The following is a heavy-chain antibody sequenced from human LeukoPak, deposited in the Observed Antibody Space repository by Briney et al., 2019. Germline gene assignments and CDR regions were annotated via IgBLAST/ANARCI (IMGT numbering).Heavy chain of an antibody. CDR2: ISANAKSA. D-gene: IGHD6-25*01. J-gene: IGHJ5*01. CDR1: GFTFSNYA. CDR3: AKARAAGPGDADS. V-gene: IGHV3-23*01. Sequence: PGGSLRLSCAASGFTFSNYAMSWVRQAPGKGLEWVSPISANAKSAYYADSVKGRFTISRDNSKNTLYLQMNSLRAEDTAVYYCAKARAAGPGDADSWGQGTLVTVCS.